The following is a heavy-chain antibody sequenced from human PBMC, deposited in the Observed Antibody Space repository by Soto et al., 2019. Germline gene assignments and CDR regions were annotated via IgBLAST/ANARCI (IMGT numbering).Heavy chain of an antibody. Sequence: EVQLVESGGGLVQPGGSLKLSCAASGFTFSGSAMLWVRQASGKGLEWVGRIRSKANSYATAYAASVKGRFTISRDDSKXTXXLQMNSLKTEDTAVYYCTRPSYSSGWLTSPYGMDVWGQGTTVTVSS. J-gene: IGHJ6*02. V-gene: IGHV3-73*01. CDR1: GFTFSGSA. CDR2: IRSKANSYAT. D-gene: IGHD6-19*01. CDR3: TRPSYSSGWLTSPYGMDV.